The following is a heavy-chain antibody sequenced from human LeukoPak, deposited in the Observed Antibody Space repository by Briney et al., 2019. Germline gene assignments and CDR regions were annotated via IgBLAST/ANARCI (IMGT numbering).Heavy chain of an antibody. CDR2: ISYDGSNK. D-gene: IGHD3-22*01. CDR1: GFTFSSYA. CDR3: AKVYYYSSAYGY. Sequence: GGSLRLSCAASGFTFSSYAMHWVRQAPGKGLEWVAVISYDGSNKYYADSVKGRFTISRDNSKNTLYLQMNSLRAEDTAVYYCAKVYYYSSAYGYWGQGTLVTVSS. V-gene: IGHV3-30*04. J-gene: IGHJ4*02.